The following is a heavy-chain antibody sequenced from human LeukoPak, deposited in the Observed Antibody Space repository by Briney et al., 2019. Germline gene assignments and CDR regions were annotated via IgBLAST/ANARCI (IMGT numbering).Heavy chain of an antibody. CDR1: GFTLSTYW. CDR2: IDNDGSEK. J-gene: IGHJ3*02. Sequence: GGSLRLSCAASGFTLSTYWLHWVRQAPGEGLVWVSRIDNDGSEKIYADSVKGRFTMSRDNAKSTLYLQMNSLKAEDTAVYYCARGGYHHGFDIWGQGTMVTVSS. D-gene: IGHD2-15*01. V-gene: IGHV3-74*01. CDR3: ARGGYHHGFDI.